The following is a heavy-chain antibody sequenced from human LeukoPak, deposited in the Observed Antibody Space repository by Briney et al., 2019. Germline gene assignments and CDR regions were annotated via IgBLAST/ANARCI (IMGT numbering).Heavy chain of an antibody. CDR3: ARAIQQAGPHYYYYYYMDV. CDR1: GFTFSSYA. D-gene: IGHD6-13*01. CDR2: ISYDGSNK. V-gene: IGHV3-30*07. J-gene: IGHJ6*03. Sequence: GRSLRLSCAASGFTFSSYAMHWVRQAPGKGLEWVAVISYDGSNKYYADSVKGRFTISRDSSKNTLNLQMNSLRADDTAVYYCARAIQQAGPHYYYYYYMDVWGKGTTVTVSS.